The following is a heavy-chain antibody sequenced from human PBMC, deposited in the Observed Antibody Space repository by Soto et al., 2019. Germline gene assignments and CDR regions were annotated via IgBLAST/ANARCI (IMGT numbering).Heavy chain of an antibody. CDR1: GFTFRSYA. CDR3: AKGYCTRAVCYTDY. CDR2: ISSNDYTT. J-gene: IGHJ4*02. Sequence: EVQLLESGGGLVQPGGSLRLSCATSGFTFRSYAMTWVRQAPGKGLEWVSLISSNDYTTYYADSGKGRFTISRDHSKNTLYLQMNRRRAEDTALYYCAKGYCTRAVCYTDYWGQGTLVTVSS. D-gene: IGHD2-8*02. V-gene: IGHV3-23*01.